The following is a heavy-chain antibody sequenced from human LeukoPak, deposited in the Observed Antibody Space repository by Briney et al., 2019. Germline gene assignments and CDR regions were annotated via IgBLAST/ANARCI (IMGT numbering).Heavy chain of an antibody. CDR1: GFTFSSYS. V-gene: IGHV3-21*01. J-gene: IGHJ4*02. CDR2: ISSSSSYI. CDR3: ARGRMIAARPAEGYYFDC. D-gene: IGHD6-6*01. Sequence: GGSLRLSCAASGFTFSSYSMNWVRQAPGKGLEWVSSISSSSSYIYYADSVKGRFTISRDNAKNSLYLQMNSLRAEDTAVYYCARGRMIAARPAEGYYFDCWGQGTLVTVSS.